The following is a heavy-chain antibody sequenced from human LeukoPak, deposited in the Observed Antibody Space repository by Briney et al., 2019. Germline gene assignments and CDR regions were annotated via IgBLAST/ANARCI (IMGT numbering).Heavy chain of an antibody. V-gene: IGHV1-69*04. CDR1: GGTFSSYA. CDR3: ARETTYGDYDY. J-gene: IGHJ4*02. CDR2: IIPIFGIA. D-gene: IGHD4-17*01. Sequence: ASVKVSCKASGGTFSSYAISWVRQAPGQGLEWMRRIIPIFGIANYAQKFQGRVTITADKSTSTAYMELSSLRSEDTAVYYCARETTYGDYDYWGQGTLVTVSS.